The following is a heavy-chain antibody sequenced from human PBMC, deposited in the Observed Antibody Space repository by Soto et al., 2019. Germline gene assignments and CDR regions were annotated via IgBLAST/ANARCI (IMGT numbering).Heavy chain of an antibody. V-gene: IGHV3-23*01. Sequence: GGSVTLSCAGSGSTFTDFTITWVRQAPGKGLEWVSAISGDGLSTYYAGSVKGRFTISRDNSKTTLYLQMNSLRAEDTAVYYCARRPDAFDIWGRGTMVTVSS. CDR1: GSTFTDFT. CDR3: ARRPDAFDI. CDR2: ISGDGLST. J-gene: IGHJ3*02.